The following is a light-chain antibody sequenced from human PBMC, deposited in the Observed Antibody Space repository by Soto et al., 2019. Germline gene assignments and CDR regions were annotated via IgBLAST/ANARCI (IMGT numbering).Light chain of an antibody. V-gene: IGKV3-20*01. CDR2: DAS. CDR1: QSVRSSY. J-gene: IGKJ1*01. CDR3: QQYVSSPRT. Sequence: EIVLTQSPGTLSLFPGERATLSGRASQSVRSSYLAWYQQKPGEAPRLLIYDASIRATGIPDRFSGSGSGTDFTLTLGRLEPEDFAVYYCQQYVSSPRTFGQGTKVQIK.